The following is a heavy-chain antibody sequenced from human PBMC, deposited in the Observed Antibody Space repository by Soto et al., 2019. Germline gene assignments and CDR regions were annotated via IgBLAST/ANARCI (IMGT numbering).Heavy chain of an antibody. CDR3: VRGRCNAETCYSAWHLDY. CDR2: TTVANGNT. Sequence: QVHLGQSGAEVKKPGASVRISCSTSGYPFTAYAIHWVRQAPGQRFEWMGWTTVANGNTKYSPKFQGRLTFTRDTSASTAYMRLSSLTSEDTAVYYCVRGRCNAETCYSAWHLDYWGQGTLVTVSS. V-gene: IGHV1-3*01. CDR1: GYPFTAYA. J-gene: IGHJ4*02. D-gene: IGHD2-15*01.